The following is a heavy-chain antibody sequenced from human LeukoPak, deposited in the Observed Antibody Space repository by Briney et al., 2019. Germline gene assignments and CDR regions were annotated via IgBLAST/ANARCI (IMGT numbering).Heavy chain of an antibody. CDR2: IKQDGGDK. CDR1: GFTFSTYW. J-gene: IGHJ4*02. D-gene: IGHD4-17*01. V-gene: IGHV3-7*01. CDR3: ARTTAFDS. Sequence: GGSLRLSCAASGFTFSTYWMSWVRQAPGKGLEWVANIKQDGGDKYYVDSVKGRSTISRDNAKNSLYLQMNSLRAEDTAVYYCARTTAFDSWGQGTLVTVSS.